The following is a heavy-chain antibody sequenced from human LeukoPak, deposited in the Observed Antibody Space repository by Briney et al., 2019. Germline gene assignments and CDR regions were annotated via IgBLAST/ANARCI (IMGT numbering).Heavy chain of an antibody. J-gene: IGHJ4*02. CDR3: AKDTGAYDSPFDY. V-gene: IGHV3-9*01. CDR2: ISWNSGNI. Sequence: QTGGSLRLSCAASGFTFDGYAMHWVRQAPGKGLEWVSGISWNSGNIGYADSVKGRFTISRDNAKNSLYLQMNSLRAEDTAFYYCAKDTGAYDSPFDYWGQGTLVTVSS. D-gene: IGHD5-12*01. CDR1: GFTFDGYA.